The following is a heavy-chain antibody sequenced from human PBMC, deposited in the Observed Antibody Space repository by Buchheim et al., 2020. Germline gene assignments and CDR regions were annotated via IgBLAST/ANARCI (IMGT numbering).Heavy chain of an antibody. Sequence: QVQLVESGGGVVQPGRSLRLSCAASGFTFSSYAMHWVRQAPGKGLEWVAVISYDGSNKYYADSVKGRFTISRDNSKKTLYLQMNSLRAEDTAVYYCAKEEYYDFWSGYYFDYWGQGTL. V-gene: IGHV3-30*04. CDR3: AKEEYYDFWSGYYFDY. J-gene: IGHJ4*02. CDR2: ISYDGSNK. D-gene: IGHD3-3*01. CDR1: GFTFSSYA.